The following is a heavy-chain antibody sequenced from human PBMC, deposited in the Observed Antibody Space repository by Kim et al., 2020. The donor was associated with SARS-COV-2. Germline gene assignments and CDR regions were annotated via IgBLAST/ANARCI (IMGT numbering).Heavy chain of an antibody. D-gene: IGHD6-19*01. CDR1: GGSFSGYY. Sequence: SETLSLTCAVYGGSFSGYYWSWIRQPPGKGLEWIGEINHSGSTNYNPSLKSRVTISVDTSKNQFSLKLSSVTAADTAVYYCARVRSSVLGGPPGVVDYWGQGTLVTVSS. J-gene: IGHJ4*02. CDR2: INHSGST. CDR3: ARVRSSVLGGPPGVVDY. V-gene: IGHV4-34*01.